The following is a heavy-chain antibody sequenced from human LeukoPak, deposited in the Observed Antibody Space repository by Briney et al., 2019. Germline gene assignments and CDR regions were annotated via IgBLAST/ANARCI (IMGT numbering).Heavy chain of an antibody. CDR2: IHYSGST. D-gene: IGHD2-15*01. CDR1: GASISSHY. Sequence: PSETLSLTCSVSGASISSHYWSWIRQPPGKGLEWIGYIHYSGSTNYNPSLKSRVTISVDTSKNQFSLRLSSVTAADTAVYFCARAPGRYCSGGSCLDYWGQGTLVTVSS. V-gene: IGHV4-59*11. J-gene: IGHJ4*02. CDR3: ARAPGRYCSGGSCLDY.